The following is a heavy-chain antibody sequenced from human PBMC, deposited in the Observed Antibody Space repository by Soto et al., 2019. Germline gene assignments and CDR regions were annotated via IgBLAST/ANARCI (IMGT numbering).Heavy chain of an antibody. CDR2: ISSSSSTI. Sequence: GGSLRLSCAASGFTFSSYSMNWVRQAPGKGLEWVSYISSSSSTIYYADSVKGRFTISRDNAENSLYLQMNSLGAEDTAVYYCARAFPAFDIWGQGTMVTVSS. CDR1: GFTFSSYS. V-gene: IGHV3-48*01. CDR3: ARAFPAFDI. J-gene: IGHJ3*02.